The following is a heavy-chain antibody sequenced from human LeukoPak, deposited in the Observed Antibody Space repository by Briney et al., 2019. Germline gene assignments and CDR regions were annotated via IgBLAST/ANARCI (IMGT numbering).Heavy chain of an antibody. Sequence: SETLSLTCTVSGGSISSYYWSWIRQPPGKGLEWIGYIYYSGSTYYNPSLKSRVTISVDTSKNQFSLKLSSVTAADTAVYYCARTRTAKYYDILTGYYYFDYWGQGTLVTVSS. CDR1: GGSISSYY. V-gene: IGHV4-59*12. CDR2: IYYSGST. CDR3: ARTRTAKYYDILTGYYYFDY. D-gene: IGHD3-9*01. J-gene: IGHJ4*02.